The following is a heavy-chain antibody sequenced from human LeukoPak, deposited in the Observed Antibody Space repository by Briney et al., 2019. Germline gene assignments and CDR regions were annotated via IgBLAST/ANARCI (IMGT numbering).Heavy chain of an antibody. D-gene: IGHD3-22*01. J-gene: IGHJ4*02. V-gene: IGHV1-24*01. CDR1: GYTLTELS. CDR3: ATPTMIGYYFDY. CDR2: FDPEDGET. Sequence: ASVKVSCKVSGYTLTELSMHWVRQAPGKGLEWMGGFDPEDGETIYAQKFRGRVTMTEDTSTDTAYMELSSLRSEDTAVYYCATPTMIGYYFDYWGQGTLVTVSS.